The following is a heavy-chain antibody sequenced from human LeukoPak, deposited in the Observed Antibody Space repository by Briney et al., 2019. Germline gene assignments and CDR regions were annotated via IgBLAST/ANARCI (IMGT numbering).Heavy chain of an antibody. Sequence: GVSVKASYKPFRYTFTRYLMQWVRQAPGQGLKGLGRINPLGGSTSYAQKFQGRVTMTRDMSTSTVYMELSSLRSDNTAVYYCARRGSYNFDYWGQGTLVTVSS. CDR2: INPLGGST. V-gene: IGHV1-46*01. CDR1: RYTFTRYL. CDR3: ARRGSYNFDY. D-gene: IGHD1-26*01. J-gene: IGHJ4*02.